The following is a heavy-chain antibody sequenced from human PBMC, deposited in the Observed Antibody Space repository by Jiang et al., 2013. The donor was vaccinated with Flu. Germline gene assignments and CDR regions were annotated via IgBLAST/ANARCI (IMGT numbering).Heavy chain of an antibody. CDR2: ISYDGSNK. D-gene: IGHD6-19*01. CDR1: GFTFSSYA. V-gene: IGHV3-30-3*01. CDR3: AREDKSSGWYGAEYFQH. Sequence: SGFTFSSYAMHWVRQAPGKGLEWVAVISYDGSNKYYADSVKGRFTISRDNSKNTLYLQMNSLRAEDTAVYYCAREDKSSGWYGAEYFQHWGQGTLVTVSS. J-gene: IGHJ1*01.